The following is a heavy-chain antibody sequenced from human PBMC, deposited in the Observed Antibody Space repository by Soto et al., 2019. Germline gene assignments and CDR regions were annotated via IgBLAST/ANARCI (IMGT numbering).Heavy chain of an antibody. D-gene: IGHD3-10*01. V-gene: IGHV3-23*01. Sequence: GGSLRLSCAASGFSFRDYAMSWVRQAPGKGLEWVSVISGSGGSTYYADSVKGRFTISRDNSKNTLYLQMNSLRAEDTAVYYCAKLIGDYFNGMDVWGQGTTVTVSS. CDR3: AKLIGDYFNGMDV. J-gene: IGHJ6*02. CDR2: ISGSGGST. CDR1: GFSFRDYA.